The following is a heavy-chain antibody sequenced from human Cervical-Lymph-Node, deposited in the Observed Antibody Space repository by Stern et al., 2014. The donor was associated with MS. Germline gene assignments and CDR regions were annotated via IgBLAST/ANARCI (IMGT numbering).Heavy chain of an antibody. J-gene: IGHJ5*02. D-gene: IGHD1-1*01. V-gene: IGHV1-69*09. CDR3: ARGVVSHRATATLHNLFDP. CDR1: GGSLSSSYA. CDR2: NIPFLGLP. Sequence: QMQLVESGPEVKKPAPPVNVSCMASGGSLSSSYAITWMRQPPRQGLQGVGRNIPFLGLPYYAQKFQGRVTITADTSTNTAYMGLNSLTSEDTAVYYCARGVVSHRATATLHNLFDPWGQGTLVTVSS.